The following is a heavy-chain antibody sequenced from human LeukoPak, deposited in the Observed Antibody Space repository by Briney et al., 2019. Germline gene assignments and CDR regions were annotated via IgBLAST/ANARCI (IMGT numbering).Heavy chain of an antibody. J-gene: IGHJ3*02. CDR3: ARARTYYDILTGYVPGRDAFDI. CDR2: ITPIFGTA. V-gene: IGHV1-69*13. CDR1: GGTFSSYA. D-gene: IGHD3-9*01. Sequence: ASVKVSCKASGGTFSSYAISWVRQAPGQGLEWMGGITPIFGTANYAQKFQGRVTITADESTSTAYMELGSLRSEDTAVYYCARARTYYDILTGYVPGRDAFDIWGQGTMVTVSS.